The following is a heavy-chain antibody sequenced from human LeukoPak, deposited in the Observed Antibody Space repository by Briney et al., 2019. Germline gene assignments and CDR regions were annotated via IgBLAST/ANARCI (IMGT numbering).Heavy chain of an antibody. J-gene: IGHJ4*02. Sequence: GGSLRLSCAASGFTVSSNYMSWVRQAPGKGLEWVSVIYSGGSTYYADSVKGRFTISRDNSKNTLYLQMNSLRAEDTAVYYCARGPDYVWGSYRYDLFDYWGQGTLVTVSS. CDR3: ARGPDYVWGSYRYDLFDY. D-gene: IGHD3-16*02. CDR1: GFTVSSNY. CDR2: IYSGGST. V-gene: IGHV3-53*01.